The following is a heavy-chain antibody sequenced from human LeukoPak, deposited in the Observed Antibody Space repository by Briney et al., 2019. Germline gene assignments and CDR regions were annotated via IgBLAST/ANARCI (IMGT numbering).Heavy chain of an antibody. CDR3: AGAYYDYVWGSYRYHYFDY. CDR2: IYTSGST. J-gene: IGHJ4*02. V-gene: IGHV4-4*07. Sequence: SETLSLTCTVSGSSISSYYWSWIRQPAGKGLQWIGRIYTSGSTNYNPSLKSRVTMSVDTSKNQFSLKLSSVTAADTAVYYCAGAYYDYVWGSYRYHYFDYWGQGTLVTVSS. D-gene: IGHD3-16*02. CDR1: GSSISSYY.